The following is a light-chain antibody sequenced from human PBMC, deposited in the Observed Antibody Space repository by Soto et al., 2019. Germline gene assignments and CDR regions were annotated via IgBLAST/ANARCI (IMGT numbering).Light chain of an antibody. CDR2: DAS. CDR3: QQRSNWSPEFT. Sequence: EIVLTQSPDTLSLSPGERATLSCRASQSVRSSLAWYQQKPGQAPRLLIYDASNRATGIPARFSGSGSGTDFTLTISSLEPEDFAVYYCQQRSNWSPEFTFGPGTKVDIK. J-gene: IGKJ3*01. V-gene: IGKV3-11*01. CDR1: QSVRSS.